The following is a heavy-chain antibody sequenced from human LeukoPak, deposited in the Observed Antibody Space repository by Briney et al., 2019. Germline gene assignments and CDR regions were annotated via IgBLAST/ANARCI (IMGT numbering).Heavy chain of an antibody. CDR1: GFTFSSYW. CDR3: ARIEAKMATIPFDY. CDR2: IKQDGSEK. J-gene: IGHJ4*02. Sequence: GGSLRLSCVASGFTFSSYWMSWVRQAPGKGLEWVANIKQDGSEKYYVDSVKGRFTISRDNAKNSLYLQMNSLRAEDTAVYYCARIEAKMATIPFDYWGQGTLVTVSS. D-gene: IGHD5-24*01. V-gene: IGHV3-7*01.